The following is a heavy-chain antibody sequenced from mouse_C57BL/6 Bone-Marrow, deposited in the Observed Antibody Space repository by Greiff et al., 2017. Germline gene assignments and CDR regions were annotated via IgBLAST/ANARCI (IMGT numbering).Heavy chain of an antibody. J-gene: IGHJ2*01. CDR3: ARRRWFDY. CDR2: ISSGSSTI. D-gene: IGHD1-1*02. V-gene: IGHV5-17*01. Sequence: EVMLVESGGGLVKPGGSLKLSCAASGFTFSDYGMHWVRQAPEKGLEWVAYISSGSSTIYSADTVKGRFTISRDNAKNTLFLQMTSLRSEDTAMYYCARRRWFDYWGQGTTLTVSS. CDR1: GFTFSDYG.